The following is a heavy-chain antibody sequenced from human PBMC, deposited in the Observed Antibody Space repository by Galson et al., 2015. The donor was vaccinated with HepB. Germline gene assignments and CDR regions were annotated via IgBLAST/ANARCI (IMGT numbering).Heavy chain of an antibody. Sequence: SLRLSCAASGFIFRSYSMNWVRQAPGKGLEWVAFIRYDGSNKYYADSVTGRFTVSRDNSKNTLSLQMRRLGAEDTAVYYCAKDGPTLVREIIIPTAHWPFHGWGRGTLVTVSS. CDR2: IRYDGSNK. J-gene: IGHJ2*01. D-gene: IGHD3-10*01. CDR1: GFIFRSYS. V-gene: IGHV3-30*02. CDR3: AKDGPTLVREIIIPTAHWPFHG.